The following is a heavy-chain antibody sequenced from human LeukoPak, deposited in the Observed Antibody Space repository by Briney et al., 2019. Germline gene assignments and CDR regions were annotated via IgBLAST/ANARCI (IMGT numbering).Heavy chain of an antibody. D-gene: IGHD3-16*01. Sequence: GASVKVSCKASGYTFTSYGISWVRQAPGQGLEWMGWISAYNGYTIYGQTVQGRVTMTTDTSTSTAYMELRSLRSDDTAVYYCARVSWGYMDVWGKGTTVTVSS. J-gene: IGHJ6*03. CDR1: GYTFTSYG. CDR3: ARVSWGYMDV. CDR2: ISAYNGYT. V-gene: IGHV1-18*01.